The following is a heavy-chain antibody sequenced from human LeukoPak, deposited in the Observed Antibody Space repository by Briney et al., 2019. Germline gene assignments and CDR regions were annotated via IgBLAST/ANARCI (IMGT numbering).Heavy chain of an antibody. V-gene: IGHV1-69*04. CDR2: IIPILGIA. CDR1: GGTFSSYA. Sequence: SVKVSCKASGGTFSSYAISWVRQAPGQGLEWMGRIIPILGIANYAQKFQGGVTITADKSTSTAYMELSSLRSEDTAVYYCAREVGLAATIDYWGQGTLVTVSS. D-gene: IGHD6-13*01. J-gene: IGHJ4*02. CDR3: AREVGLAATIDY.